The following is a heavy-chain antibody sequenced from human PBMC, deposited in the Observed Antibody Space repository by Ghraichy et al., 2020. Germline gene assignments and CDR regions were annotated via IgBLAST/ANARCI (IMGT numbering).Heavy chain of an antibody. CDR2: ISDTGDTT. CDR1: GFTFSIYA. CDR3: AKDIASAGKTYYFEY. D-gene: IGHD6-13*01. V-gene: IGHV3-23*01. J-gene: IGHJ4*02. Sequence: GESLNISCAASGFTFSIYALSWVRQAPGKGLEWFSSISDTGDTTYYTDSVEGRFTISRDNSKNTLSLQMNSLRAEDPAVYYCAKDIASAGKTYYFEYWGPGTLVTVSS.